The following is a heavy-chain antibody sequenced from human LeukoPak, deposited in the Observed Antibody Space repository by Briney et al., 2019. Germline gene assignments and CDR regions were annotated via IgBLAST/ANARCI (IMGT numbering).Heavy chain of an antibody. CDR2: ISGSGGST. D-gene: IGHD3-10*01. CDR1: GFTFSSYW. J-gene: IGHJ4*02. Sequence: GGSLRLSCAASGFTFSSYWMHWVRQAPGKGLEWVSAISGSGGSTYYADSVKGRFTISRDNSKDTLYLQMNSLRAEDTAVYYCAKGGSGPQVHFDYWGQGTLVTVSS. V-gene: IGHV3-23*01. CDR3: AKGGSGPQVHFDY.